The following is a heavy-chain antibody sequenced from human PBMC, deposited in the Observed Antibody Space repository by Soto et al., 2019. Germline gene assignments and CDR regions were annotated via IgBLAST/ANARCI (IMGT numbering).Heavy chain of an antibody. V-gene: IGHV3-15*01. CDR2: VKSKTDGGTT. D-gene: IGHD4-17*01. J-gene: IGHJ4*01. CDR3: TTDSYMTNIIVRFDY. CDR1: TFIFSTYW. Sequence: TGGSLRLSCAAPTFIFSTYWMTWVRQAPGKGLEWVGRVKSKTDGGTTDFAAPVKGRFAISRDDSKNMVYLEMNSLKTEDTAIYYCTTDSYMTNIIVRFDYWGHGTLVTVSS.